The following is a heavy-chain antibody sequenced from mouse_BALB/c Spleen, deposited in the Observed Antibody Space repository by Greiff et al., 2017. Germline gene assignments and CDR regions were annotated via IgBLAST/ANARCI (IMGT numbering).Heavy chain of an antibody. V-gene: IGHV2-9*02. J-gene: IGHJ4*01. D-gene: IGHD1-1*01. CDR3: ARDGDYGSSSYYYAMDY. Sequence: LVESGPGLVAPSQSLSITCTVSGFSLTSYGVHWVRQPPGKGLEWLGVIWAGGSTNYNSALMSRLSISKDNSKSQVFLKMNSLQTDDTAMYYCARDGDYGSSSYYYAMDYWGQGTSVTVSS. CDR1: GFSLTSYG. CDR2: IWAGGST.